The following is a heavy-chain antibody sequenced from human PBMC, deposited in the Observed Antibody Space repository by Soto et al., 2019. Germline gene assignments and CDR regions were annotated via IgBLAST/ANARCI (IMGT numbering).Heavy chain of an antibody. D-gene: IGHD3-16*01. CDR3: AVCLQYWFDP. J-gene: IGHJ5*02. CDR1: GGTFSSYT. Sequence: QVQLVQSGAEVKKPGSSVKVSCKASGGTFSSYTISWVRQAPGQGIEWMGRIIPILGIANYAQKFQGRVTITADKSTSTAYMGLSSLRSEDTAVYYCAVCLQYWFDPWGQGTLVTVSS. CDR2: IIPILGIA. V-gene: IGHV1-69*02.